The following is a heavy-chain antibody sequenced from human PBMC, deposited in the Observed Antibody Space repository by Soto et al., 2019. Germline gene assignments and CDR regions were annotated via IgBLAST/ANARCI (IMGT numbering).Heavy chain of an antibody. J-gene: IGHJ4*02. V-gene: IGHV4-31*03. D-gene: IGHD3-10*01. CDR1: GGSISSGGYY. Sequence: SETLSLTCTVSGGSISSGGYYWSWIRQHPGKGLEWIGYIYYSGSTYYNPSLKSRVTISVDTSKNQFSLKLSSVTAADTAIYYCAKKVNSGPGSQYFDYWGQGTLVTVSS. CDR2: IYYSGST. CDR3: AKKVNSGPGSQYFDY.